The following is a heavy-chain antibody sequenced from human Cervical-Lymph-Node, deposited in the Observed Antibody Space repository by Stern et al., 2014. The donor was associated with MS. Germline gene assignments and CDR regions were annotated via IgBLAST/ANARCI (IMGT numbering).Heavy chain of an antibody. D-gene: IGHD1-26*01. Sequence: VQLVQSGGGLVQPGGSLRLSCAVSGFTISDHYIDWVRQAPGRGLEWVGRSRDKAKSYSTDYAASVKGRFIISRDDSQNSVYLQMNSLKSEDTAVYYCGLPPYGRSPSGDYWGQGTLVTVSS. V-gene: IGHV3-72*01. CDR3: GLPPYGRSPSGDY. CDR2: SRDKAKSYST. CDR1: GFTISDHY. J-gene: IGHJ4*02.